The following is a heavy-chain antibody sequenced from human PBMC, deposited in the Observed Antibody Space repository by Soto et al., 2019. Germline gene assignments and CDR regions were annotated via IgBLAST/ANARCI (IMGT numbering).Heavy chain of an antibody. J-gene: IGHJ6*02. CDR1: GGSISSYY. V-gene: IGHV4-4*07. D-gene: IGHD1-26*01. Sequence: PSETLSLTCTVSGGSISSYYWSWIRQPAGKGLEWIGRIYTSGSTNYNPSLKSRVTMSVDTSKNQFSLKLSSVTAADTAVYYCARDPVYRRSWFDDYYDYGMDVWGQGSTVTV. CDR3: ARDPVYRRSWFDDYYDYGMDV. CDR2: IYTSGST.